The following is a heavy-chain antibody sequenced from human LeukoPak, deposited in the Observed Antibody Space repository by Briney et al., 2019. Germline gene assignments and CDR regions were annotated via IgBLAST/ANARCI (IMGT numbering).Heavy chain of an antibody. J-gene: IGHJ4*02. Sequence: SETLSLTCTVSGGSISSYYWSWIRQPPGKGLEWIGYIYYSGSTNYNPSLKSRVTISVDTSKNQFSLKLSSVAAADTAVYYCARDYGDYFDYWGQGTLVTVSS. D-gene: IGHD4-17*01. V-gene: IGHV4-59*01. CDR3: ARDYGDYFDY. CDR2: IYYSGST. CDR1: GGSISSYY.